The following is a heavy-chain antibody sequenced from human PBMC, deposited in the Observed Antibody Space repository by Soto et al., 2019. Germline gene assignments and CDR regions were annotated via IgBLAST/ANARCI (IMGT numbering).Heavy chain of an antibody. CDR2: LSTSGSTM. V-gene: IGHV3-48*03. J-gene: IGHJ6*02. Sequence: LRLSCTASGFTFSNYEMTWVRQAPGKGLEWVSYLSTSGSTMYYADSVKGRFTISRDNAKNSLFLQMNSLRAEDTAVYYCARENSPAGLDVWGQGTTVTVSS. CDR1: GFTFSNYE. D-gene: IGHD6-13*01. CDR3: ARENSPAGLDV.